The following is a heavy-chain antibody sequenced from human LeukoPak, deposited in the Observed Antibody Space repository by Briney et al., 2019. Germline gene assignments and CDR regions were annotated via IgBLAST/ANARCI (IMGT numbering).Heavy chain of an antibody. CDR2: INTSGST. V-gene: IGHV4-4*07. D-gene: IGHD3-10*01. CDR3: AGEQHGSGSYRGLDY. Sequence: SETLSLTCTASGGSISSYYWSWIRQPAGKGLEWIGRINTSGSTNYNPSLKSGVTMSVATSKNQFSLKLSSVTAADTAVYSCAGEQHGSGSYRGLDYWGQGTLVTVSS. CDR1: GGSISSYY. J-gene: IGHJ4*02.